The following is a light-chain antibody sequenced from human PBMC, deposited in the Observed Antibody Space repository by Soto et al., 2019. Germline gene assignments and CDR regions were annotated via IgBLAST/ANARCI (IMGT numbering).Light chain of an antibody. J-gene: IGKJ5*01. V-gene: IGKV1-27*01. CDR2: AAS. CDR3: QRYNSHPIP. CDR1: QGTSNS. Sequence: DIQMTQSPSSLSASVGDRVTITCRASQGTSNSLAWYQQKPWEVPKLLIYAASTLQSGVPSRFSGSASGTDFTLTISSLQPEEVATYYCQRYNSHPIPFGQGTRLEIK.